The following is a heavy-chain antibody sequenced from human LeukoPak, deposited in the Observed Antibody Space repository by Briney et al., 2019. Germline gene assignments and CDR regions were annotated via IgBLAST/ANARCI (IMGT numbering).Heavy chain of an antibody. CDR1: GYTVTSYY. D-gene: IGHD4-17*01. CDR3: ARDPGDYGDYYYYYMDV. J-gene: IGHJ6*03. V-gene: IGHV1-46*01. Sequence: ASVKASGKATGYTVTSYYMHGVRQAPGQGLEWMGIINPSGDSTSYAQKFQGSVTMTRDKSTSTVYMELSSLRSEDTAVYYCARDPGDYGDYYYYYMDVWGKGTTVTVCS. CDR2: INPSGDST.